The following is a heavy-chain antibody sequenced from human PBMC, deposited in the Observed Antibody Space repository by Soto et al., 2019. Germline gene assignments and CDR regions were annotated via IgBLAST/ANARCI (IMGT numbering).Heavy chain of an antibody. J-gene: IGHJ6*02. CDR1: GFTFSSHV. CDR3: ARGPRAPPPHDYGMDV. Sequence: GXSLRLSCAASGFTFSSHVMNWVRQAPGKGLEWVAAISGGGGTTYYGDSVEGRFTMSRDNSKNTLYLQMNSLRADDTAVYYCARGPRAPPPHDYGMDVWGQGTTVTVSS. CDR2: ISGGGGTT. V-gene: IGHV3-23*01.